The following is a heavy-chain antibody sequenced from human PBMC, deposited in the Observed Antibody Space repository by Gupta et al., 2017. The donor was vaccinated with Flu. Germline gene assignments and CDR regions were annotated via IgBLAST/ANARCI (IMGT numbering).Heavy chain of an antibody. J-gene: IGHJ4*02. CDR1: GFTFGDYA. V-gene: IGHV3-49*03. Sequence: EVQLVESGGGLVQPGLSLRLSCTASGFTFGDYAMSWFRQAPGKGLEWVGFIRSKAYGGTTEDAASVKGRFTISRDDSKSIAYLQMNSLKTEDTAVYYCGSAEGYYFDYWGQGTLVTVSS. D-gene: IGHD1-26*01. CDR2: IRSKAYGGTT. CDR3: GSAEGYYFDY.